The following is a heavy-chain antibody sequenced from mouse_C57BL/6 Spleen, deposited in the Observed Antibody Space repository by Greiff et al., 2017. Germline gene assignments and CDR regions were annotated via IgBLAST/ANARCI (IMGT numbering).Heavy chain of an antibody. J-gene: IGHJ2*01. CDR2: IHPNSGST. V-gene: IGHV1-64*01. CDR1: GYTFTSYW. CDR3: ARHELDSSGYVGFDY. D-gene: IGHD3-2*02. Sequence: VQLQQPGAELVKPGASVKLSCKASGYTFTSYWMHWVKQRPGQGLEWIGMIHPNSGSTNYNEKFKSKATLTVDKSSSTAYMQLSSLTSEDSAVXYCARHELDSSGYVGFDYWGQGTTLTVSS.